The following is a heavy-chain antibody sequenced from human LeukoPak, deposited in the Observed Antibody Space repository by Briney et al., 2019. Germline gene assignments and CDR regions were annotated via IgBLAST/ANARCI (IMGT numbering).Heavy chain of an antibody. V-gene: IGHV4-34*01. CDR1: AGSFSGYS. CDR2: INNSGST. D-gene: IGHD3-22*01. J-gene: IGHJ4*02. Sequence: SETLSLTCAVYAGSFSGYSWSWIRQPPGEGLEWIGEINNSGSTNYNPSLKSRVTISVDMSKNQFSLKLSSVTAADTAVYYCARRGGRTYYYDTTGYYYFDYWGQGTLVTVSS. CDR3: ARRGGRTYYYDTTGYYYFDY.